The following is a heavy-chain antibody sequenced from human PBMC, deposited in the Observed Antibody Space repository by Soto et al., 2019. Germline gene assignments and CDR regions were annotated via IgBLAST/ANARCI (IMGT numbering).Heavy chain of an antibody. CDR3: ARSLGYCSGGSCYRIDY. CDR1: GGTFSSYT. V-gene: IGHV1-69*02. J-gene: IGHJ4*02. D-gene: IGHD2-15*01. CDR2: IIPILGIA. Sequence: QVQLVQSGAEVKKPGSSVKVSCKASGGTFSSYTISWVRHAPGQGLEWMGRIIPILGIANYAQKFQGRVTITADKSTSTAYMELSSLRSEDTAVYYCARSLGYCSGGSCYRIDYWCQGTLVTVSS.